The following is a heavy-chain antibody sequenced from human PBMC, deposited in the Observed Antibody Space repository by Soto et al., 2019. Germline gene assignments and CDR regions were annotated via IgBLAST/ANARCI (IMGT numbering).Heavy chain of an antibody. CDR3: VIHRSGVVS. Sequence: QVHLVQSGAEVTKPGASVRVSCKASGYSFTGNSMHWVRQAPGQGLEWMGWINPNNGGTNYAQRFRGWVTMTRDTSVNTAHMDLNRLKSDDTAVYYSVIHRSGVVSWGQGTLVTVSS. V-gene: IGHV1-2*04. CDR1: GYSFTGNS. D-gene: IGHD2-15*01. CDR2: INPNNGGT. J-gene: IGHJ5*01.